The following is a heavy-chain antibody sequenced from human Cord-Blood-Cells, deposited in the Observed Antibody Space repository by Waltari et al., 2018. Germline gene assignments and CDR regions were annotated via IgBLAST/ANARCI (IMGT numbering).Heavy chain of an antibody. D-gene: IGHD6-13*01. CDR2: IYTSGST. Sequence: QVQLQESGPGLVKPSQTLSLTCTVSGGSISSGSYYWSWIRQHAGKGLEWIGYIYTSGSTNYNPSLKSRVTISVDTSKNQFSLKLSSVTAADTAVYYCARDQGGSSSWYDAFDIWGQGTMVTVSS. CDR1: GGSISSGSYY. CDR3: ARDQGGSSSWYDAFDI. J-gene: IGHJ3*02. V-gene: IGHV4-61*09.